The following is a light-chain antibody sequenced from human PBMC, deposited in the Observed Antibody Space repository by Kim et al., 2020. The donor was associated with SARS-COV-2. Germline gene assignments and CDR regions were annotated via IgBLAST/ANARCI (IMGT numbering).Light chain of an antibody. J-gene: IGLJ2*01. CDR1: RIGSKR. V-gene: IGLV3-9*01. CDR2: RDH. Sequence: SGDPGQTARINGGGNRIGSKRLHWYQGKPGQAPVLVIYRDHNRPSGIPERFSGSNSGNTATLTISSAQAGDEADYFCQVWDSTTVVFGGGTQLTVL. CDR3: QVWDSTTVV.